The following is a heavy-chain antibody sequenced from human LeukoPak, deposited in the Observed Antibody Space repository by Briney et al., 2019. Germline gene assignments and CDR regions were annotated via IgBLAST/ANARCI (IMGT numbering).Heavy chain of an antibody. CDR2: INHSGST. CDR1: GGSFSGYY. Sequence: SETLSLTCAVYGGSFSGYYWSWIRQPPGKGLEWIGEINHSGSTNYNPSLKSRVTISVDTSKNQFSLKLSSVTAAHTAVYYCARGYYYDSSGYYVGVNYFDYWGQGTLVTVSS. J-gene: IGHJ4*02. V-gene: IGHV4-34*01. CDR3: ARGYYYDSSGYYVGVNYFDY. D-gene: IGHD3-22*01.